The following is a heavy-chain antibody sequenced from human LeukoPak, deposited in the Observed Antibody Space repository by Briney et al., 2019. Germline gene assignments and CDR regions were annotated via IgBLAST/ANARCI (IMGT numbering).Heavy chain of an antibody. CDR3: SSPRNASAGAPAYYFDY. D-gene: IGHD2-8*02. V-gene: IGHV4-31*03. CDR2: IYYSGST. J-gene: IGHJ4*02. Sequence: SETLSLTCTVSGGSISSRGYYWSWIRQHPGKGLEWIGYIYYSGSTYYNPSLKSRVNLSVDTSKSQFSLKVTSVTAADTPVYYCSSPRNASAGAPAYYFDYWGQGALVTVSS. CDR1: GGSISSRGYY.